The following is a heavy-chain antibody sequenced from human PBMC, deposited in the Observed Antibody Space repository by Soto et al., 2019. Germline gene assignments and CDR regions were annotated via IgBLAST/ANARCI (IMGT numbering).Heavy chain of an antibody. CDR3: ARARSAAANLEIDY. Sequence: QVQLVQSGAEVKKPGASVKVSCKASGYTFTSYDINWVRQATGQGLEWMGWMNPNSGNTGYAQKFQGRVTMTRNTSISTAYMGLSSLRSEDTAVYYCARARSAAANLEIDYWGQGTLVTVSS. J-gene: IGHJ4*02. V-gene: IGHV1-8*01. D-gene: IGHD6-13*01. CDR1: GYTFTSYD. CDR2: MNPNSGNT.